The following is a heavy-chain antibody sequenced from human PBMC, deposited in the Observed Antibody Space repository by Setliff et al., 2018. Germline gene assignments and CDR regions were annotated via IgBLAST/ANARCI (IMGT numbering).Heavy chain of an antibody. D-gene: IGHD3-22*01. CDR3: ARDADNYDSSENPIVDY. J-gene: IGHJ4*02. CDR1: GYSFTSFS. V-gene: IGHV1-18*01. Sequence: ASVKVSCKASGYSFTSFSITWVRQAPGQGLEWVGYINTYNGDTYYSQRLQGRVTMTTDTSTSTAYMELRSLRSDDTALYYCARDADNYDSSENPIVDYWGQGTLVTVSS. CDR2: INTYNGDT.